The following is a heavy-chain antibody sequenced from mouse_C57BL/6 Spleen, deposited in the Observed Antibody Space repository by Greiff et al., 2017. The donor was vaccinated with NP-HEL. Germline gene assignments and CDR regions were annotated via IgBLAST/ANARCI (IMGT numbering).Heavy chain of an antibody. CDR2: IYPGDGDT. V-gene: IGHV1-82*01. CDR3: ARGYGSSYMGAMDY. Sequence: VQLQQSGPELVKPGASVKISCKASGYAFSSSWMNWVKQRPGKGLEWIGRIYPGDGDTNYNGKFKGKATLTADKSSSTAYMQHSSLTSEDSAVYFCARGYGSSYMGAMDYWGQGTSVTVSS. J-gene: IGHJ4*01. D-gene: IGHD1-1*01. CDR1: GYAFSSSW.